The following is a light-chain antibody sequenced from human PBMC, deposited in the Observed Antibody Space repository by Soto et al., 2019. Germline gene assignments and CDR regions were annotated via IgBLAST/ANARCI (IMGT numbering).Light chain of an antibody. V-gene: IGLV2-14*01. J-gene: IGLJ1*01. CDR1: NSYVGNYTY. Sequence: HCDLKQVVSGTGVAREGLPIFCKRTNSYVGNYTYVSWYQQHPGEVPKLIIFNVNNRPSGVSNRFSGPKSGNTASLTISGLQAEDEADYYCSSFTSSTTYVFGTGTKVTVL. CDR3: SSFTSSTTYV. CDR2: NVN.